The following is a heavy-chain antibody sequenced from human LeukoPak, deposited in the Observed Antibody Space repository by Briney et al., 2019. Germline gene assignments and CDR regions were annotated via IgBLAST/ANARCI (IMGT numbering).Heavy chain of an antibody. CDR2: INPNTGSP. CDR1: GYTFTRYA. Sequence: GASVKVSCKASGYTFTRYAMNRLRQAPGQGLEWMGWINPNTGSPTYAQAFTGRFVFSLDTSVSTAYLQISSLNTEDTAVYYCAIDQPVAGVSNFDSWGQGTLVTVSS. CDR3: AIDQPVAGVSNFDS. J-gene: IGHJ4*02. D-gene: IGHD6-19*01. V-gene: IGHV7-4-1*02.